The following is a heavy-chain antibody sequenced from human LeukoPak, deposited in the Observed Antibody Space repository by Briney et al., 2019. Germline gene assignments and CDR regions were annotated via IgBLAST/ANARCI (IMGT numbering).Heavy chain of an antibody. V-gene: IGHV3-64*01. D-gene: IGHD4-23*01. Sequence: GGSLRLSCAASGFTFSSYVMHWVRQAPGKVLEYASAISSNGGSTYYANSVKGRFTISRDNSKNTLFLQMGSLRADDMAVYYCARVSAGGDYFDYWGLGTLVTVSS. CDR1: GFTFSSYV. CDR3: ARVSAGGDYFDY. J-gene: IGHJ4*02. CDR2: ISSNGGST.